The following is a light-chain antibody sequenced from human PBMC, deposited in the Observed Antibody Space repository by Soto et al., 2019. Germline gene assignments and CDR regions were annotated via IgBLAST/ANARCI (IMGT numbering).Light chain of an antibody. CDR3: QQYGSSPVT. CDR2: GAS. J-gene: IGKJ1*01. Sequence: EIVLTQSPGTLSLSPGERATLSCRASQSVSSSYLAWYQQKPGQAPRLLIYGASSRATGIPDRFSGSGSVTDFPLTISRLEHEDFSVYYCQQYGSSPVTFGQGTKVEIK. CDR1: QSVSSSY. V-gene: IGKV3-20*01.